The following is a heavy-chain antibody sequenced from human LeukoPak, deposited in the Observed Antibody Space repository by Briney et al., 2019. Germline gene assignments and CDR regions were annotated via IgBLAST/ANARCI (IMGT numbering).Heavy chain of an antibody. Sequence: KASETLSLTCTVSGGSISSSSYYWGCIRQPPGKGLECIGSIYYSGSTYYNPSLKSRVTISVDTSKNQFSLKLSSVTAADTAVYYCARRPFWSGYLYYYYYYMDVWGKGTTVTVSS. J-gene: IGHJ6*03. CDR1: GGSISSSSYY. D-gene: IGHD3-3*01. CDR3: ARRPFWSGYLYYYYYYMDV. V-gene: IGHV4-39*01. CDR2: IYYSGST.